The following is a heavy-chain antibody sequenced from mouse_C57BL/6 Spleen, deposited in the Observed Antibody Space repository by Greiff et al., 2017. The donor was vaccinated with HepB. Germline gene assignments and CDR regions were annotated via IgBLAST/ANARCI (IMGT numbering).Heavy chain of an antibody. V-gene: IGHV1-42*01. CDR3: AREGDYGSSEGYAMDY. D-gene: IGHD1-1*01. Sequence: VQLKQSGPELVKPGASVKISCKASGYSLTGYYMNWVKQSPEKSLEWIGEINPSTGGTTYNQKFKAKATLTVDKSSSTAYMQLKSLTSEDSAVYYCAREGDYGSSEGYAMDYWGQGTSVTVSS. CDR1: GYSLTGYY. J-gene: IGHJ4*01. CDR2: INPSTGGT.